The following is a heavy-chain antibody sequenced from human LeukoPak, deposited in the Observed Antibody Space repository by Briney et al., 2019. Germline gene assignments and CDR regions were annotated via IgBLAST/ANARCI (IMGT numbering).Heavy chain of an antibody. CDR2: INSDGRST. D-gene: IGHD1-1*01. Sequence: PGGSLRLSCAASGFTFSSYWMHWVRQAPGKGLVWVSRINSDGRSTSSADSVKGRFTISRDNAKNTLYLQMNSLTAEDTAVYYCARKMKTGDRVGTFDIWGQGTMVTVSS. CDR3: ARKMKTGDRVGTFDI. J-gene: IGHJ3*02. CDR1: GFTFSSYW. V-gene: IGHV3-74*01.